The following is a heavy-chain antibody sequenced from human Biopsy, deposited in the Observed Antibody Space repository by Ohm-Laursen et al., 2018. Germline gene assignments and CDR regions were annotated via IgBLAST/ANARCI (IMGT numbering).Heavy chain of an antibody. CDR2: INSVGTI. D-gene: IGHD3-16*01. Sequence: GSLRLSCAASGIIFSEYYMSWIRQAPGKGLEWVSNINSVGTIYYADSVRGRFTISRDNAKNSLYLQMNSLRVEDTAVYYCARSVGIMAAPIDYWGQGTLVTVSS. V-gene: IGHV3-11*01. J-gene: IGHJ4*02. CDR3: ARSVGIMAAPIDY. CDR1: GIIFSEYY.